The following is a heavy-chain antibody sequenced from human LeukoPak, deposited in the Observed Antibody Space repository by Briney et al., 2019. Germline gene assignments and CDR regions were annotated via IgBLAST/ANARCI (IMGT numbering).Heavy chain of an antibody. Sequence: PSETLSLTCTVSGGSISSGGYYWGWIRQPPGKGLGWIGYIYHSGSTYYNPSLKSRVTISVDRSKNQFSLKLSSVTAADTAVYYCAVNYDFWSGLYYFDYWGQGTLVTVSS. CDR1: GGSISSGGYY. CDR2: IYHSGST. CDR3: AVNYDFWSGLYYFDY. D-gene: IGHD3-3*01. V-gene: IGHV4-30-2*01. J-gene: IGHJ4*02.